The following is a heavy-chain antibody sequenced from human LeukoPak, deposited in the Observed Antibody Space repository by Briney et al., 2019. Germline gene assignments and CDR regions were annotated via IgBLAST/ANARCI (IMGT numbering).Heavy chain of an antibody. D-gene: IGHD5-18*01. CDR3: ARRDSYGYNFDY. Sequence: GESLKISCKGSGYSFTIYWIGWVRQMPGKGLEWMGIIYPGDSETRYSPSFQGRVTISADKSITTAYLRWSSLKASDTAMYYCARRDSYGYNFDYWGQGTLVTVSS. J-gene: IGHJ4*02. CDR1: GYSFTIYW. V-gene: IGHV5-51*01. CDR2: IYPGDSET.